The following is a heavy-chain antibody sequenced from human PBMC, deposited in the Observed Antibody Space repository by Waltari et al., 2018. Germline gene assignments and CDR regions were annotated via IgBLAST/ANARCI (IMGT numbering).Heavy chain of an antibody. CDR2: IHHSGSN. V-gene: IGHV4-4*02. CDR3: ARDRGLRGGYDS. D-gene: IGHD5-12*01. J-gene: IGHJ5*02. CDR1: GGSISSGNW. Sequence: QVQLQESGPGLVKPSGTLSLTCVVYGGSISSGNWWSWVRQPPGKGLGWIGEIHHSGSNNYSPSLKSRHSISLDKSKNQCSLNLSSVTAADTAVYYCARDRGLRGGYDSWGQETLVTVSS.